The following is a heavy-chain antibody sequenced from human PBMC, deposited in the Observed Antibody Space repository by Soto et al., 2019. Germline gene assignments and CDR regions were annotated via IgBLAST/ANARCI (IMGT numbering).Heavy chain of an antibody. CDR3: ARGGVY. CDR2: ITATGFTT. V-gene: IGHV3-48*03. CDR1: GFNFSNYD. D-gene: IGHD2-8*01. Sequence: VESGGALVHPGGSLRLSCVTSGFNFSNYDMNWVRQAPGRGMEWIAFITATGFTTFYADSVRPRFTISRDNDQESVFLQMDSLTVEDTGIYYCARGGVYWGRGTPVTVSS. J-gene: IGHJ4*02.